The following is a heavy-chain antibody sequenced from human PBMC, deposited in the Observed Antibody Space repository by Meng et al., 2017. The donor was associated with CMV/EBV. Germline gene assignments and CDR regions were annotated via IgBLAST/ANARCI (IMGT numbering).Heavy chain of an antibody. CDR2: INHSGST. V-gene: IGHV4-34*01. J-gene: IGHJ4*02. CDR1: GGSFSGYY. D-gene: IGHD2-15*01. CDR3: ASSLTYPDY. Sequence: QVHLQQWGAGLLKPSEILPLTCAVYGGSFSGYYWSWIRQPPGKGLEWIGEINHSGSTNYNPSLKSRVTTSVDTSKNQFSLKLSSVTAADTAVYYCASSLTYPDYWGQGTLVTVSS.